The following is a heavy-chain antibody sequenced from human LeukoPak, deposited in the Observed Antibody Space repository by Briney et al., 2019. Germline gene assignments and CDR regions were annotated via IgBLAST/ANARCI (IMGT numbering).Heavy chain of an antibody. CDR3: ARDMVRGVSDWFDP. J-gene: IGHJ5*02. CDR1: GYTFTGYY. V-gene: IGHV1-2*02. Sequence: ASVKVSCKASGYTFTGYYMHWVRQAPGQGLEWMGWINPNSGGTNYAQKFQGRVTMTRDTSISTAYMELSRLRSDDTAVYYCARDMVRGVSDWFDPWGRGTLVTVSS. CDR2: INPNSGGT. D-gene: IGHD3-10*01.